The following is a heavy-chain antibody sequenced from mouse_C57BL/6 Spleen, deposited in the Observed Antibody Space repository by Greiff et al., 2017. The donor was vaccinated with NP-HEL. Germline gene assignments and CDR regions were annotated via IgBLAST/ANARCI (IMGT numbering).Heavy chain of an antibody. J-gene: IGHJ2*01. V-gene: IGHV1-55*01. CDR1: GYTFTSYW. Sequence: QVQLQQPGAELVKPGASVKMSCKASGYTFTSYWITWVKQRPGQGLEWIGDIYPGSGSTNYNEKFKSKATLTVDTSSSTAYMQLSSLTSADSAVYYCASHYGSSPYCWGEGTTLTVSS. D-gene: IGHD1-1*01. CDR2: IYPGSGST. CDR3: ASHYGSSPYC.